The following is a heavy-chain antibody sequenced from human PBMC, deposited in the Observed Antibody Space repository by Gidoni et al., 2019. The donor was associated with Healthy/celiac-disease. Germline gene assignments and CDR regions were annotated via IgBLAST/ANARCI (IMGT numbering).Heavy chain of an antibody. D-gene: IGHD5-18*01. J-gene: IGHJ4*02. CDR3: AREGYSYGSTEYYFDY. CDR1: GFTFSSYG. Sequence: QVQLVESGGGVVQPGRYLTLSSAASGFTFSSYGRHWVRQAPGKGLGWVAVIWYDGSNKYYADSVKGRFTISRDNSKNTLYLQMNSLRAEDTAVYYCAREGYSYGSTEYYFDYWGQGTLVTVSS. V-gene: IGHV3-33*01. CDR2: IWYDGSNK.